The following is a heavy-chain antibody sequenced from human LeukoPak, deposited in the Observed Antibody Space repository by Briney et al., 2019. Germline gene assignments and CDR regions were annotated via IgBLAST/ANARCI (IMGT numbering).Heavy chain of an antibody. CDR3: ARGVPNTVRDGHIY. CDR2: IYYSGST. J-gene: IGHJ4*02. CDR1: GGSISSSSYY. V-gene: IGHV4-39*07. D-gene: IGHD5-24*01. Sequence: SETLSLTCTVSGGSISSSSYYWGWIRQPPGKGLEWIGSIYYSGSTYYNPSLKSRVTISVDTSKNQFSLKLSSVTAADTAVYFCARGVPNTVRDGHIYWGQGTLVTVSS.